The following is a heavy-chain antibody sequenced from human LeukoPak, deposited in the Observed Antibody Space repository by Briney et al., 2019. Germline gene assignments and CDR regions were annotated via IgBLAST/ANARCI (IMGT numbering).Heavy chain of an antibody. CDR2: IIPIFGTA. J-gene: IGHJ5*02. CDR3: ARGPMVRGVIIGNWFDP. D-gene: IGHD3-10*01. CDR1: GGTFSSYA. V-gene: IGHV1-69*05. Sequence: SVKVSCKASGGTFSSYAISWVRQAPGQGLEWMGGIIPIFGTANYAQKFQGRVTITTDESTSTAYMELSSLRSEDTAVYYCARGPMVRGVIIGNWFDPWGQGTLVTVSS.